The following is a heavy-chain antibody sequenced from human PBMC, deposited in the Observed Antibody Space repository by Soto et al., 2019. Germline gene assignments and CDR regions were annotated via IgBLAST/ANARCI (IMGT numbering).Heavy chain of an antibody. V-gene: IGHV3-64D*06. CDR3: VKDPLRVVSGYSGYDSCSGGSCYGY. J-gene: IGHJ4*02. CDR1: GFTFSSYA. D-gene: IGHD2-15*01. Sequence: EVQLVESGGGLVQPGGSLRLSCSASGFTFSSYAMHWVRQAPGKGLEYVSAISSNGGSTYYADSVKGRFTISRDNSKNTLYLQMSSLRAEDTAVYYCVKDPLRVVSGYSGYDSCSGGSCYGYWGQGTLVTVSS. CDR2: ISSNGGST.